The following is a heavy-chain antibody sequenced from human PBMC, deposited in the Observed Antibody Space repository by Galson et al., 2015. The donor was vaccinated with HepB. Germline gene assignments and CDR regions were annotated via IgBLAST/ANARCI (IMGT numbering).Heavy chain of an antibody. CDR3: AGIRLAVRAARDWYFDL. CDR1: GGTFSSYG. V-gene: IGHV1-69*13. J-gene: IGHJ2*01. Sequence: SVKVSCKASGGTFSSYGISWVRQAPGQGLEWMGGIIPIFGTANYAQKFQGRVTITADESTSTAYMELSSLRSEDTAVYYCAGIRLAVRAARDWYFDLWGRGTLVTVSS. CDR2: IIPIFGTA. D-gene: IGHD6-19*01.